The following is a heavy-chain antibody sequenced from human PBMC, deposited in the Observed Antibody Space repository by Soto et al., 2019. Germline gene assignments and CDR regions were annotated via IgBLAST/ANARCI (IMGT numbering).Heavy chain of an antibody. J-gene: IGHJ4*02. Sequence: ASVKVSCKASGYIFVTYCINWVRQAPGQGLEWMGWISAYNGNTKYAQNLQGRVTMTTDASTSTAYMEMRSLRSDDTDVYYCARDLDGSGSYYTDYWGPGTLVTVSS. V-gene: IGHV1-18*01. CDR3: ARDLDGSGSYYTDY. D-gene: IGHD3-10*01. CDR2: ISAYNGNT. CDR1: GYIFVTYC.